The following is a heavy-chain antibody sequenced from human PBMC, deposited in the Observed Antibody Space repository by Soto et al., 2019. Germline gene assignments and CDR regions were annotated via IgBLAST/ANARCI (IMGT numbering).Heavy chain of an antibody. CDR2: IKQDGSGK. J-gene: IGHJ4*02. Sequence: GGSLRLSCAASGFTFSSYWMSWVRQAPGKGLEWVANIKQDGSGKYYVDSVKGRFTISRDNAKNSLYLQMNSLRAEDTAVYYCARERLSSGWSFDYWGQGTLVTVSS. CDR3: ARERLSSGWSFDY. D-gene: IGHD6-19*01. CDR1: GFTFSSYW. V-gene: IGHV3-7*01.